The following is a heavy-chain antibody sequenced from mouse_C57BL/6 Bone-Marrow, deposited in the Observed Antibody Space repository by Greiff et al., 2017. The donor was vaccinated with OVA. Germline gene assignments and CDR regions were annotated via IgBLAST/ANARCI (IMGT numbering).Heavy chain of an antibody. CDR2: ISNGGGST. CDR1: GFTFSDYY. V-gene: IGHV5-12*01. J-gene: IGHJ1*03. D-gene: IGHD1-1*01. Sequence: VQLKESGGGLVQPGGSLKLSCAASGFTFSDYYMYWVRQTPEKRLEWVSYISNGGGSTYYPDTVKCRFTISRDNAKNTLYLQMSRLKSEDTAMYYCARLPYYYGSSFWYFDVWGTGTTVTVSS. CDR3: ARLPYYYGSSFWYFDV.